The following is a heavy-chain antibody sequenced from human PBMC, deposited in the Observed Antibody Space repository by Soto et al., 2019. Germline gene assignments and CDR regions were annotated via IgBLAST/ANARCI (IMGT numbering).Heavy chain of an antibody. J-gene: IGHJ6*02. CDR1: GGTFSSYA. V-gene: IGHV1-69*01. CDR3: ASFFLSGGLIHSSSWSYYGMDV. D-gene: IGHD6-13*01. CDR2: IIPIFGTA. Sequence: QVQLVQSGAEVKKPGSSVKVSCKASGGTFSSYAISWVRQAPGQVLEWMGVIIPIFGTANYAQKFQGRVTITADESTSTAYMELSSLRSEDTAVYYCASFFLSGGLIHSSSWSYYGMDVWGQGTTVTVSS.